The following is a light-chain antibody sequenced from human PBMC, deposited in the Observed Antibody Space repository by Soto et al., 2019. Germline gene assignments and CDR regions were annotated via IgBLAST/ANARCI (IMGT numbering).Light chain of an antibody. V-gene: IGKV3D-15*01. J-gene: IGKJ2*01. CDR2: DSS. CDR3: QQYNNWPPVYT. Sequence: EIVMTQSPATLSVSPGERATLSCRASQNVNNKLAWYQQKPGQAPRLIIYDSSSRATGIPARFSGSGSGTEFTLTLSSRQSEDFAVYYCQQYNNWPPVYTFGLGTKLEIK. CDR1: QNVNNK.